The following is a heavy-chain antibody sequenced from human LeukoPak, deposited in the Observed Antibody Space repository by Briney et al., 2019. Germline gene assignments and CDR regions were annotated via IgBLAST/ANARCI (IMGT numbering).Heavy chain of an antibody. CDR1: GGSISSYY. CDR3: AREYYYDSSGYYFPLYYYYYGMDV. V-gene: IGHV4-4*07. Sequence: PSETLSLTCTVSGGSISSYYWSWIRQPAGKGLEWIGRIYTSGSTNYNPSLKSRVTMSVDTSKNQFSLKLSSVTAADTAVYYCAREYYYDSSGYYFPLYYYYYGMDVWGQGTTVTVSS. CDR2: IYTSGST. D-gene: IGHD3-22*01. J-gene: IGHJ6*02.